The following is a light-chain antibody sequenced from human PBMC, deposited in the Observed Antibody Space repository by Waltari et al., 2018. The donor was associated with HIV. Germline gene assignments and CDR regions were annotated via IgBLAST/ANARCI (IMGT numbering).Light chain of an antibody. CDR3: SSFTGSNTYV. V-gene: IGLV2-14*01. CDR2: EVN. J-gene: IGLJ1*01. CDR1: SSAVGAYNS. Sequence: QSALTQPASVSGSLGQSITISCTGTSSAVGAYNSDSWYQQRPGKVPKLLIYEVNSRPSGIDNRFSGSKSGNTASLTISGLQVEDEADYYCSSFTGSNTYVFGSGTKVTVL.